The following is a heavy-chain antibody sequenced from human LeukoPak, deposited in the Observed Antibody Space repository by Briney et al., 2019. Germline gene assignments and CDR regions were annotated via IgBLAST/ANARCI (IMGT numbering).Heavy chain of an antibody. D-gene: IGHD3-3*01. CDR1: GYSVTGYY. Sequence: ASVKVSCKASGYSVTGYYIHWVRQAPGPGLEWLGRINPNSCGTNYAQKFQGRVTMTRDTSISTAYMELSSLRSDDTAVFYCSREGNGCWSGYYTIDYWGQGTLVTVSS. CDR3: SREGNGCWSGYYTIDY. J-gene: IGHJ4*02. V-gene: IGHV1-2*06. CDR2: INPNSCGT.